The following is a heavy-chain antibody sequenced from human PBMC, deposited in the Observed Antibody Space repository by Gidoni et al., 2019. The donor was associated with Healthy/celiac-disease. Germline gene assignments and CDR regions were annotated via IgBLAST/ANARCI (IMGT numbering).Heavy chain of an antibody. Sequence: QVQLVESGGGVVQPGRSLRLSCAAAGFTFRSYAMHWVRQSPGKGLEWVAVISYDGSNKYYADSVKGRFTISRDNSKNTLYLQMNSLRAEDTAVYYCARDRYYDSSGYSEGAFDIWGQGTMVTVSS. V-gene: IGHV3-30*04. J-gene: IGHJ3*02. CDR3: ARDRYYDSSGYSEGAFDI. CDR1: GFTFRSYA. CDR2: ISYDGSNK. D-gene: IGHD3-22*01.